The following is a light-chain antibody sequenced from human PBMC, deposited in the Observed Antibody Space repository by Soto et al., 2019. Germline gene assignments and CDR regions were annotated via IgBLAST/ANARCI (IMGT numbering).Light chain of an antibody. CDR3: HQYGATLGT. CDR1: QSVTNNY. CDR2: GAS. J-gene: IGKJ1*01. Sequence: EIVLTQSPDTLSLSPGERVTLSCRASQSVTNNYLAWYQQKPGQGPRLLIHGASSRAADTPDRFSGSGSGTDFTLTISRLEPEDFALYYCHQYGATLGTFGQGTKLDIK. V-gene: IGKV3-20*01.